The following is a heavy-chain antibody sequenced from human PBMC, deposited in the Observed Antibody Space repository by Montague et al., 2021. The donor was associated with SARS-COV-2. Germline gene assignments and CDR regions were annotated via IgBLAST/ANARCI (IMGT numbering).Heavy chain of an antibody. J-gene: IGHJ4*02. CDR3: ARGSVDMVVVVAAYSHYVDD. D-gene: IGHD2-15*01. Sequence: SETLSLTCTVSGGSISPYYWSWIRQPPGKGLECIGEITHSGSTNYNPSLKSRVTISIDTSKNQFSLKLSSVTAADTAVYYCARGSVDMVVVVAAYSHYVDDWGQGTLVTVSS. CDR1: GGSISPYY. V-gene: IGHV4-34*01. CDR2: ITHSGST.